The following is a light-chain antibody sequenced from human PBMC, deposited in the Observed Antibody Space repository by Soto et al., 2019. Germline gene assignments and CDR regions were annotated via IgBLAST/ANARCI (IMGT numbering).Light chain of an antibody. V-gene: IGKV3-20*01. CDR1: QSVRSRH. Sequence: EIWLTQSPGTLSLSPGERATLSCRTSQSVRSRHLAWYQQKPGQAPRLLIYGASSRATGIPERLSGSGYGTDLTITISRMETEDFEVYHCQQYSSSPLTFGGGTKVDIK. CDR3: QQYSSSPLT. J-gene: IGKJ4*01. CDR2: GAS.